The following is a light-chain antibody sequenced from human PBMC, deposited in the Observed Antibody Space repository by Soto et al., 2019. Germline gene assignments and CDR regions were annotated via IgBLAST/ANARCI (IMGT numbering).Light chain of an antibody. CDR3: QRSAVSPYT. Sequence: EIVLTQSPGTLSLSPGERATLSCRASQSVSTLYLDWYQQKPGQAPRLLIYGTSNRAGGIPDRFSGSGSGTDFNLTINRLKTEDLAMYFCQRSAVSPYTFAQGTKLEI. J-gene: IGKJ2*01. V-gene: IGKV3-20*01. CDR1: QSVSTLY. CDR2: GTS.